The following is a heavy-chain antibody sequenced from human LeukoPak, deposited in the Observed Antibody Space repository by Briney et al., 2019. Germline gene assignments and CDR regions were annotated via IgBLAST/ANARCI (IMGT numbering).Heavy chain of an antibody. V-gene: IGHV4-34*01. CDR1: GGSFSGYY. D-gene: IGHD3-22*01. J-gene: IGHJ4*02. Sequence: SETLSLTCAAYGGSFSGYYWSWIRQPPGKGLEWIGEINHSGSTNYNPSLKSRVTISVDTSKNQFSLKLSSVTAADTAVYYCSHGTYDSSAPSNLDYWGQGTLVTVSS. CDR2: INHSGST. CDR3: SHGTYDSSAPSNLDY.